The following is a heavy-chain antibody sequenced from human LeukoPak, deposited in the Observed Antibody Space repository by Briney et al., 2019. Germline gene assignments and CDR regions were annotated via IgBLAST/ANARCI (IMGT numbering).Heavy chain of an antibody. CDR2: ITSGSSYI. CDR1: GFTFSCCG. Sequence: GGSLRLSCAASGFTFSCCGVTWVRQAPGKGLEWVSSITSGSSYIYYADSVKGRFTISRDNAKNSLYLQMNSLRAEDTAVYYCAKVASGSYYNWPFDYWGQGTLVTVSS. D-gene: IGHD1-26*01. J-gene: IGHJ4*02. CDR3: AKVASGSYYNWPFDY. V-gene: IGHV3-21*04.